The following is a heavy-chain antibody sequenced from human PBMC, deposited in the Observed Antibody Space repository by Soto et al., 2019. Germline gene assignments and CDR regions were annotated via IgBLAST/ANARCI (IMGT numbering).Heavy chain of an antibody. CDR2: INPNSGGT. Sequence: AAVKVSCKASGYTFTGYYMHWGRQAPGQGREWMGWINPNSGGTNYAQKFQGRVTMTRDTSISTAYMELSRLRSDDTAVYYCARDGNYYGSGSYYSGRRYYYYGMDVWGQGTTVTVSS. V-gene: IGHV1-2*02. CDR3: ARDGNYYGSGSYYSGRRYYYYGMDV. CDR1: GYTFTGYY. J-gene: IGHJ6*02. D-gene: IGHD3-10*01.